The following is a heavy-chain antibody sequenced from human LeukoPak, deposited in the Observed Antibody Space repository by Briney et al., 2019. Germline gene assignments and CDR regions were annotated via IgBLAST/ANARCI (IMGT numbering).Heavy chain of an antibody. CDR1: GFTFSTSD. J-gene: IGHJ4*02. CDR2: ISVSGDNT. Sequence: PGGSLRLSCAASGFTFSTSDMSWVRQAPGKGLEWVSKISVSGDNTYYADSVKGRFTFSRDNSKNTMYLQMNSLRADDTAVYYCAKGDYFDYWGQGTLVTVSS. V-gene: IGHV3-23*01. CDR3: AKGDYFDY.